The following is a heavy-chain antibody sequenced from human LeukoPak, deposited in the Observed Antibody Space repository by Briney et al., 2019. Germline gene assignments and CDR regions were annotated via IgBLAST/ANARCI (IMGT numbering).Heavy chain of an antibody. CDR3: VRGWFDF. J-gene: IGHJ5*01. CDR1: GFTFSSYT. Sequence: GGSLRLSRAASGFTFSSYTMNWVRLAPGKGLEWVSSISSGSGYTQYADSVKGRFTISRDNAENSVFLQMRSLRVDDTALYYCVRGWFDFWGQGTPVTVSS. CDR2: ISSGSGYT. V-gene: IGHV3-21*01.